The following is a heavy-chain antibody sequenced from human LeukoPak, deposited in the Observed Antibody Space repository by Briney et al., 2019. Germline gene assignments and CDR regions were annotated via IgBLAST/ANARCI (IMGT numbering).Heavy chain of an antibody. CDR3: ARDPTPIAAEGYYYMDV. D-gene: IGHD6-13*01. Sequence: SETLSLTCTVSGGSISTYYWSWIRQPPGKGLEWIGYIYYSGSTNYNPSLKSRVTISVDTSKNQFSLKLSSVTAADTAVYYCARDPTPIAAEGYYYMDVWGKGTTVTVSS. V-gene: IGHV4-59*12. CDR2: IYYSGST. CDR1: GGSISTYY. J-gene: IGHJ6*03.